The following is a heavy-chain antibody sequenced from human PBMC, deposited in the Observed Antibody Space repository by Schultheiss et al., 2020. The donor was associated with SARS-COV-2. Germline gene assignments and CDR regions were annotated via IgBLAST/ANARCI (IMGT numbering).Heavy chain of an antibody. CDR1: GYTFTNYG. Sequence: ASVKVSCEASGYTFTNYGISWVRQAPGQGLEWMGWIIPYNGNTNYAQKFQGRVTSTTDTSTSTAYMELRSLTSDDTAVYYCARGGFVVVTAPFDYWGQGTLVTVSS. CDR2: IIPYNGNT. CDR3: ARGGFVVVTAPFDY. D-gene: IGHD2-21*02. V-gene: IGHV1-18*01. J-gene: IGHJ4*02.